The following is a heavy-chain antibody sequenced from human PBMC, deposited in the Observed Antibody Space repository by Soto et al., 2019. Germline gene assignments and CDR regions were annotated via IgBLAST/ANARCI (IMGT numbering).Heavy chain of an antibody. CDR1: GFSLSNARMG. V-gene: IGHV2-26*01. CDR2: IFSNDEK. J-gene: IGHJ6*03. D-gene: IGHD2-2*01. Sequence: QVTLKESGPVLVKPTETLTLTCTVSGFSLSNARMGVSWIRQPPGKALEWLAHIFSNDEKSYSTSLKSRLTISKDTSKSQVVLTMTNMDPVDTATYYCARILGYCSSTSCSYYYYYMDVWGKGTTVTVSS. CDR3: ARILGYCSSTSCSYYYYYMDV.